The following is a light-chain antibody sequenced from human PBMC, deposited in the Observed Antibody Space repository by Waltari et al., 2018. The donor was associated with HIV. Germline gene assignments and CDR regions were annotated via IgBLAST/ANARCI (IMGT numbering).Light chain of an antibody. Sequence: EIVLTQSPATLSLSPGDRATLSCRASQSVTNNRLAWYHQKPGQAPRLLIYDTSNRPTGIPDRFSGSGSGTDFTLTISRLEPEDFAVYYCQQYGSSHQTFGQGTKVEIK. V-gene: IGKV3-20*01. J-gene: IGKJ1*01. CDR2: DTS. CDR3: QQYGSSHQT. CDR1: QSVTNNR.